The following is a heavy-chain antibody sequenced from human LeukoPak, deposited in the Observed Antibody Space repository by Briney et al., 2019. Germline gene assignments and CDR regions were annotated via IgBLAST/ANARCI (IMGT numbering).Heavy chain of an antibody. CDR1: GFTFSSYA. J-gene: IGHJ3*02. V-gene: IGHV3-23*01. CDR3: ARGGPYYDILTGLARNIAFDI. Sequence: GGSLRLSCAASGFTFSSYAMSWVRQAPGKGLEWVSAISGSGGSTYYADSVKGRFTISRDNSKNTLYLQMNSLRAEDTAVYYCARGGPYYDILTGLARNIAFDIWGQGTMVTVSS. CDR2: ISGSGGST. D-gene: IGHD3-9*01.